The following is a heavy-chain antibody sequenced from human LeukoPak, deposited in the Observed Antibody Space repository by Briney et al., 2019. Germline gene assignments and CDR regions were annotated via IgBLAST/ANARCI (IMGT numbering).Heavy chain of an antibody. J-gene: IGHJ4*02. D-gene: IGHD6-13*01. CDR2: INPSAGGT. CDR3: ATVSGSSWYYFDY. Sequence: GASVTLSFXSYGYTFTSYYMHWVRQPHIPGIDWVGIINPSAGGTNSAHSLQVRVTITSYTSTTTVYIELSSLRSKDTAVYYCATVSGSSWYYFDYWGQRTLVIFSS. CDR1: GYTFTSYY. V-gene: IGHV1-46*01.